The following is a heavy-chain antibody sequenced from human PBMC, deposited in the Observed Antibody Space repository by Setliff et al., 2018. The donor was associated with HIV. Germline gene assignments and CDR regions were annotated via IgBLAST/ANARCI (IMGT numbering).Heavy chain of an antibody. J-gene: IGHJ6*02. CDR1: GFTVSSNE. D-gene: IGHD3-22*01. Sequence: GGSLRLSCGASGFTVSSNEMSWVRQAPGKGLEWVSAISGSGSAMYYADSVEGRFTISRDNAKNSLYLQMNSLSAEDTAVYHCARGHYFKDVWGQGTTVTVSS. CDR2: ISGSGSAM. CDR3: ARGHYFKDV. V-gene: IGHV3-48*03.